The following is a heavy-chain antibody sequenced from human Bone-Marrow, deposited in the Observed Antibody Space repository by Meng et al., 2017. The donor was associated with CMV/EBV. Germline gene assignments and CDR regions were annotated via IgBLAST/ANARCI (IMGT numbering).Heavy chain of an antibody. CDR3: ARGQKERFLEWLKNHREYYFDD. V-gene: IGHV1-8*01. J-gene: IGHJ4*01. CDR1: GYTFTSYD. D-gene: IGHD3-3*01. CDR2: MNPNSGNT. Sequence: ASVKVSCKASGYTFTSYDINWVRQATGQGLEWMGWMNPNSGNTGYAQKFQGRVTMTRNTSISTAYMELSSLRSEDTAVYYCARGQKERFLEWLKNHREYYFDDWGHGTLVTVSS.